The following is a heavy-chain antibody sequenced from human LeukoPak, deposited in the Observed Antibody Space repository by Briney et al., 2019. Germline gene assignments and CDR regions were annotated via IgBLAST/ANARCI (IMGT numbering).Heavy chain of an antibody. CDR1: GGSISSYY. J-gene: IGHJ6*03. V-gene: IGHV4-59*01. D-gene: IGHD6-13*01. Sequence: SETLSLTCTVSGGSISSYYWSWIRQPPGKGPEWIGYIYYSGSTNYNPSLKSRVTISVDTSKNQFSLKLSSVTAADTAVYYCARRMGSSWYGYYYYMDVWGKGTTVTVSS. CDR3: ARRMGSSWYGYYYYMDV. CDR2: IYYSGST.